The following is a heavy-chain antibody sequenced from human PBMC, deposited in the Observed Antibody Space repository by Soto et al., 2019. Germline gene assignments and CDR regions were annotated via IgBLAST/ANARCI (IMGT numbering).Heavy chain of an antibody. D-gene: IGHD1-7*01. J-gene: IGHJ4*02. Sequence: GGSLRLSCAASGFTFSSFTMSWVRQAPGKGPEWVSTIRANDDSTYYADSAKGRFTISRDNSQDTLYLQLNSLRAEDTALYYCAKESLSWNYVRFFDSWGQGTLVTVSS. CDR1: GFTFSSFT. V-gene: IGHV3-23*01. CDR3: AKESLSWNYVRFFDS. CDR2: IRANDDST.